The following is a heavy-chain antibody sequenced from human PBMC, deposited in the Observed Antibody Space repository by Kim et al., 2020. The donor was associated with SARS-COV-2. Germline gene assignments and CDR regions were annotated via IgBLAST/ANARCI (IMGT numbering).Heavy chain of an antibody. CDR1: GGSFSGYY. J-gene: IGHJ3*02. V-gene: IGHV4-34*01. Sequence: SETLSLTCAVYGGSFSGYYWSWIRQPPGKGLEWIGEINHSGSTNYNPSLKSRVTISVDTSKNQFSLKLSSVTAADTAVYYCARLPALPRAFDIWGQGTMVTVSS. CDR2: INHSGST. CDR3: ARLPALPRAFDI.